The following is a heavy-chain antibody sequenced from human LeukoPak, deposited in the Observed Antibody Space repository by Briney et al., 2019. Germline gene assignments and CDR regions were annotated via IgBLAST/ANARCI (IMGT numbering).Heavy chain of an antibody. D-gene: IGHD3-16*01. Sequence: SGTLSLTCGVSGGSITNSNWWSRDRQPPGQGLEGIGEISLTGLTHYNPSLESRVTVSLDKSKNQLSLNLTSVTDADTAVYFCSRENGAFSHFGYWGQGILVTVLS. V-gene: IGHV4-4*02. CDR2: ISLTGLT. CDR1: GGSITNSNW. J-gene: IGHJ4*02. CDR3: SRENGAFSHFGY.